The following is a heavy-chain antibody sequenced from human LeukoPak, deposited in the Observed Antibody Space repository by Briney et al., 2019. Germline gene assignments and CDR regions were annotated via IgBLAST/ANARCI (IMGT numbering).Heavy chain of an antibody. CDR1: GGSISSSSYY. CDR2: IYYSGST. D-gene: IGHD6-13*01. J-gene: IGHJ2*01. CDR3: ARLGIAAAGPQYWYFDL. Sequence: SETLSLTCTVSGGSISSSSYYWGWIRQPPGKGLEWIGSIYYSGSTYYNPSLKSRVTISVDTSKNQFSLKLSSVTAADTAVYYCARLGIAAAGPQYWYFDLWGRGTLVTVSS. V-gene: IGHV4-39*01.